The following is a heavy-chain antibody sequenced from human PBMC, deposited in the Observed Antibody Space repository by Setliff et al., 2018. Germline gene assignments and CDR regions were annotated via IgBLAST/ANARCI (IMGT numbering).Heavy chain of an antibody. CDR2: MNPNSGKA. D-gene: IGHD2-15*01. CDR3: ARGEHIVSGDFYHYIDV. V-gene: IGHV1-2*02. CDR1: GYTFAGYY. Sequence: ASVTVSCKASGYTFAGYYIHWVRQAPGQGLEWMGWMNPNSGKAAYAQKFQGRVTMTRDTSISTAYMELRRLKSDDTAVYYCARGEHIVSGDFYHYIDVWGKGTTVTVSS. J-gene: IGHJ6*03.